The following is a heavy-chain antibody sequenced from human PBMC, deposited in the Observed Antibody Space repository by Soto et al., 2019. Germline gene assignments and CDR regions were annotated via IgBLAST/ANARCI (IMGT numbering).Heavy chain of an antibody. CDR2: ISQTGGTT. CDR1: GFTFSSNV. CDR3: LKPYDY. Sequence: GGSLRLSCSASGFTFSSNVMHWVRQAPGKGLEYVSAISQTGGTTYYADSVKGRFTISRDNSKNTLYLQMSSLTAEDTAVYYCLKPYDYWGQGTLVTVSS. J-gene: IGHJ4*02. V-gene: IGHV3-64D*08.